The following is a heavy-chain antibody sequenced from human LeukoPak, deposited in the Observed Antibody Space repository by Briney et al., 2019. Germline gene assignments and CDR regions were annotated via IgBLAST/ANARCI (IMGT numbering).Heavy chain of an antibody. CDR1: GFTFSSHW. V-gene: IGHV3-7*01. J-gene: IGHJ4*02. CDR3: ARDYGGSSPFDY. D-gene: IGHD4-23*01. Sequence: GGSLRLSCAASGFTFSSHWMSWVRQAPGKGLEWVANINQDGSEQYYVDSVKGRFTISRDNAKNSLYLHMNSLRAEDTAVYYCARDYGGSSPFDYWGQGTLVTVSS. CDR2: INQDGSEQ.